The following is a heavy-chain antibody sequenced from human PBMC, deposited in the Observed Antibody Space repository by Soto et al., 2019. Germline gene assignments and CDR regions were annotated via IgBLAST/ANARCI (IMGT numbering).Heavy chain of an antibody. CDR3: AGSPPREQQLANWFDP. V-gene: IGHV4-59*01. Sequence: SETLSLTCTVSGGSISSYYWSWIRQPPGKGLEWIGYIYYSGSTNYNPSLKSRVTISVDTSKNQFPLKLSSVTAADTAVYYCAGSPPREQQLANWFDPWGQGTLVTVSS. CDR2: IYYSGST. CDR1: GGSISSYY. D-gene: IGHD6-13*01. J-gene: IGHJ5*02.